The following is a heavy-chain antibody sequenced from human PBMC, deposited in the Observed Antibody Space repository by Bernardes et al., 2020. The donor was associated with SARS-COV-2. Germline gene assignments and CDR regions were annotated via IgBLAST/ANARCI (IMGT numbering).Heavy chain of an antibody. Sequence: SETLSLTCTVSGGSISSCGYYWSWLRQHPGKGLEWIGYIYYSGSTYYNPSLKSRVTISVDTSKNQFSLKLSSVTAADTAVYYCARTSRFGNDAFDIWGQGTMVTVSS. J-gene: IGHJ3*02. CDR2: IYYSGST. CDR1: GGSISSCGYY. D-gene: IGHD3-3*01. V-gene: IGHV4-31*03. CDR3: ARTSRFGNDAFDI.